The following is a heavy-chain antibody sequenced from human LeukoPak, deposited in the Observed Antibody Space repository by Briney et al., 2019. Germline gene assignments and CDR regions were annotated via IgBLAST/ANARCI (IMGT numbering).Heavy chain of an antibody. CDR2: IGTAGDT. Sequence: GGSLRLSCAASGFTFSSYDMHWVRQATGKGLEWVSAIGTAGDTYYADSVKGRFTISRDNSKNTLYLQMNSLRAEDTAVYYCAPRIAASGYWGQGTLVTVSS. CDR3: APRIAASGY. CDR1: GFTFSSYD. J-gene: IGHJ4*02. D-gene: IGHD6-6*01. V-gene: IGHV3-13*01.